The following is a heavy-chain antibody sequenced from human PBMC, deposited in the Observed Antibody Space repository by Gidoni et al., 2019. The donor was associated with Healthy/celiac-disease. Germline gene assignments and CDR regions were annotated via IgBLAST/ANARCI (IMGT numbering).Heavy chain of an antibody. D-gene: IGHD6-19*01. J-gene: IGHJ4*02. CDR1: GFTFDDYA. V-gene: IGHV3-9*01. Sequence: EVQLVESGGGLVQPGRSLGLSCAASGFTFDDYAMHWVRQAPGKGLEWVSGISWNSGSIGYADSVKGRFTISRDNAKNSLYLQMNSLRAEDTALYYCAKGTAIVTVAGTFDYWGQGTLVTVSS. CDR3: AKGTAIVTVAGTFDY. CDR2: ISWNSGSI.